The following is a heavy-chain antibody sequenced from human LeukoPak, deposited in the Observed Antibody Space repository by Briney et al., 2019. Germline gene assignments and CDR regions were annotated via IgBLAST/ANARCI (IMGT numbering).Heavy chain of an antibody. CDR1: GGSISSYY. CDR2: IYYSGST. CDR3: ARVVGFCGGGSCFSSAMGWFDP. J-gene: IGHJ5*02. D-gene: IGHD2-15*01. V-gene: IGHV4-59*12. Sequence: SETLSLTCTVSGGSISSYYWSWIRQPPGKGLEWIGYIYYSGSTNYNPSLKSRVTMSLDTSKNQFSLKLTSVTAADTAVYYCARVVGFCGGGSCFSSAMGWFDPWGQGTLVTVSS.